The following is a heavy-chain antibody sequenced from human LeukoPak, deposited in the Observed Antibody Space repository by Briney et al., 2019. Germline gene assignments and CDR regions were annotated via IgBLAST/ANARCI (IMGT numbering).Heavy chain of an antibody. Sequence: GGSLKLSCSASGFTFSSYNMNWVRQAPGKGLELVASICYSSSYIYYADQVKGRLTISRDNAKNSLYLQMNSLRAEDTAVYYCARDMPGYSSSWYSGGGWFDPWGQGTLVTVSS. V-gene: IGHV3-21*01. CDR1: GFTFSSYN. CDR2: ICYSSSYI. CDR3: ARDMPGYSSSWYSGGGWFDP. J-gene: IGHJ5*02. D-gene: IGHD6-13*01.